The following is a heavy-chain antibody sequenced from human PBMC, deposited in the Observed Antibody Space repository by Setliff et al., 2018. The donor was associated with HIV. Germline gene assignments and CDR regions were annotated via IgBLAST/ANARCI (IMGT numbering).Heavy chain of an antibody. CDR1: GGSISSDY. CDR3: ASRGIVVVTMSMPDEFFVH. CDR2: VYHSGTT. Sequence: PSETLSLTCTVSGGSISSDYWSWIRQPPGKGLEWIGYVYHSGTTYYNPSLRGRVTISVDRSRNQFSLTLNSVTAADTATYYCASRGIVVVTMSMPDEFFVHWGHGTLVTVSS. V-gene: IGHV4-59*04. J-gene: IGHJ1*01. D-gene: IGHD2-21*02.